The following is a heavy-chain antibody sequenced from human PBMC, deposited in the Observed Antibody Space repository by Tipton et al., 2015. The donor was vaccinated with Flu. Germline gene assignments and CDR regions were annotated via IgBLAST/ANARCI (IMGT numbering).Heavy chain of an antibody. D-gene: IGHD2-8*01. J-gene: IGHJ2*01. CDR1: GFTFTGYY. Sequence: QVQLVQSGAEVKKPGASVKVSCKASGFTFTGYYVHWVRQAPGQGLEWMGWINPNSGGTNYAQKFQGRVTMARDTSISTVYMNLTRLGSDDTAVYYCARRTFDLWGRGTLVTVSS. CDR2: INPNSGGT. V-gene: IGHV1-2*02. CDR3: ARRTFDL.